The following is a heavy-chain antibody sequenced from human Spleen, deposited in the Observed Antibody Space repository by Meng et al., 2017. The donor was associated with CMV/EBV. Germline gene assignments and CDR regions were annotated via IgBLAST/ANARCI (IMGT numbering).Heavy chain of an antibody. D-gene: IGHD3-10*01. CDR1: GFTFSGYT. Sequence: GESLKISCAASGFTFSGYTMNWVRQAPGKGLEWVSGISDSGGSTFYADSVRGRFTISRDNSKNTLYLQMNSLRVEDTAVYYCAKGSHSDYWGQGMLVTVS. CDR3: AKGSHSDY. CDR2: ISDSGGST. V-gene: IGHV3-23*01. J-gene: IGHJ4*02.